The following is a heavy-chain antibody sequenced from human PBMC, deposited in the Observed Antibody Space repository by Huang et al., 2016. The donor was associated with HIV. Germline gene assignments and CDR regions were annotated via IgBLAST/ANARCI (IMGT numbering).Heavy chain of an antibody. CDR3: ARIEVPAAYYYMDV. D-gene: IGHD2-2*01. J-gene: IGHJ6*03. V-gene: IGHV5-51*03. CDR2: IYPGDSDT. Sequence: EVQLVQSGAEVKKPGESLKISCKASGYTFTNYWIVWMRQKSGKGLEWVGIIYPGDSDTRDSPSFQGQVTISAVKSINTAYLQWSSLKASDTATYYCARIEVPAAYYYMDVWGKGTTVTVYS. CDR1: GYTFTNYW.